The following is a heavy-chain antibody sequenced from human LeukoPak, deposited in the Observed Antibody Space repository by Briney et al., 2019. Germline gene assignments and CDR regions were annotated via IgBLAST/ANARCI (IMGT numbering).Heavy chain of an antibody. CDR2: ISGSGGST. Sequence: GGSLRLSCAASGFSFSSYALSWVRQAPGEGLEWVSAISGSGGSTYYADSVKGRFTVSRDNSKKALYLQMNSLRAEDTAVYYCASGGFIDSYFDYWGQGTLVTVSS. J-gene: IGHJ4*02. CDR1: GFSFSSYA. D-gene: IGHD3-3*01. CDR3: ASGGFIDSYFDY. V-gene: IGHV3-23*01.